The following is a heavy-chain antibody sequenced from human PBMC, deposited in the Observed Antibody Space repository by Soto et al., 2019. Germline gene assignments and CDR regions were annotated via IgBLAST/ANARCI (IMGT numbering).Heavy chain of an antibody. V-gene: IGHV3-20*01. CDR3: ARFKSAYDAFDI. Sequence: EVQLVESGGGVVRPGGSLRLSCVASGFTFDDYAMSWVRQTPGKGLEWVSGINWNGGSTGYADSVKGRSTISRDNAKNSLYLQMDSLRAEDTALYHCARFKSAYDAFDIWGQGTMVTVSS. CDR2: INWNGGST. CDR1: GFTFDDYA. J-gene: IGHJ3*02.